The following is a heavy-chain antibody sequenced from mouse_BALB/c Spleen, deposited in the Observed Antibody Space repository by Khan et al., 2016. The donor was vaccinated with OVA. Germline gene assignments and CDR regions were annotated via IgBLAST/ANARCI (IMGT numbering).Heavy chain of an antibody. D-gene: IGHD1-1*01. CDR3: TRPHYYGSNYYLDY. CDR1: GFAFSSYD. Sequence: EVQLVESGGGLVKPGGSLKLSCAASGFAFSSYDMSWVRQTPEKRLEWVAFISIGGGTTYYPDTVKGRFTISRANATNTLYLQMNSLKSEDTAMYYCTRPHYYGSNYYLDYWGQGTTLTVSS. J-gene: IGHJ2*01. V-gene: IGHV5-12-1*01. CDR2: ISIGGGTT.